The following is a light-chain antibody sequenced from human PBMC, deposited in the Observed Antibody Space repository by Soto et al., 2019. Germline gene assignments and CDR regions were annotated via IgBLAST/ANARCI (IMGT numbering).Light chain of an antibody. CDR1: SSDVGGYNY. Sequence: QSALTQPASVSGSPGQSITISCTGTSSDVGGYNYVSWYQQHPGKAPKLMIFEVSNRPSGVSIRFSGSKSGNTASLTISGLQAEDEADYYCSSYTSSSTRVFGTGTKLTVL. CDR3: SSYTSSSTRV. V-gene: IGLV2-14*01. CDR2: EVS. J-gene: IGLJ1*01.